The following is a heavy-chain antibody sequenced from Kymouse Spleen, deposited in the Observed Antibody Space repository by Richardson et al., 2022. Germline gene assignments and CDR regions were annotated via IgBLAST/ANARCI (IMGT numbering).Heavy chain of an antibody. CDR1: GFTFSSYG. CDR3: ARTDLWFGEFPFDY. J-gene: IGHJ4*02. Sequence: QVQLVESGGGVVQPGRSLRLSCAASGFTFSSYGMHWVRQAPGKGLEWVAVISYDGSNKYYADSVKGRFTISRDNSKNTLYLQMNSLRAEDTAVYYCARTDLWFGEFPFDYWGQGTLVTVSS. D-gene: IGHD3-10*01. CDR2: ISYDGSNK. V-gene: IGHV3-30*18.